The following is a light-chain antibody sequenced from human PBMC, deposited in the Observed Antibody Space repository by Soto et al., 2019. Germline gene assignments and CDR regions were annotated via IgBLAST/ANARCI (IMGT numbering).Light chain of an antibody. CDR1: QSVSSS. CDR3: QQYNKWPPWT. V-gene: IGKV3-15*01. CDR2: DAS. J-gene: IGKJ1*01. Sequence: EIVMTQSPATLSVSPGDRATLSCRASQSVSSSLAWYQQKPGQAPRLLIYDASTRATGIPARFSGGGSGTEFTLTISSLQSEDFAVYYCQQYNKWPPWTFGQGTKVEIK.